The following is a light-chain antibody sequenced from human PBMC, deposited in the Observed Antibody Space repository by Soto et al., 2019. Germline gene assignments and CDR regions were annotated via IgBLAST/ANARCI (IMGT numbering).Light chain of an antibody. CDR3: TSYTTSSTPVL. J-gene: IGLJ3*02. V-gene: IGLV2-14*01. Sequence: QSALTQPASVSGFPGQSITISCTGTSSDFGCYNYVSWYQHRPGKAPKLILSEVSSRPSGISYRFSGSKSGNTASLTISGLQADDEAYYYCTSYTTSSTPVLFGGGTKLTVL. CDR1: SSDFGCYNY. CDR2: EVS.